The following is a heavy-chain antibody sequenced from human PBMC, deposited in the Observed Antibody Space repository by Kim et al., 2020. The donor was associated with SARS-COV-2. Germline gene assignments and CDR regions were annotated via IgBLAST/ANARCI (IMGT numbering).Heavy chain of an antibody. CDR2: GTA. CDR3: ASGSGAVDY. Sequence: GTANYAQKFQGRVTITADESTSTAYMELSSLRSEDTAVYYCASGSGAVDYWGQGTLVTVSS. D-gene: IGHD6-19*01. V-gene: IGHV1-69*01. J-gene: IGHJ4*02.